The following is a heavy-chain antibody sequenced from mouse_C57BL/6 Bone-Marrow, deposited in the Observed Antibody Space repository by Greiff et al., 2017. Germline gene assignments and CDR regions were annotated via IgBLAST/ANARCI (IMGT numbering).Heavy chain of an antibody. Sequence: VQLQQSGAELVKPGASVKLSCKASGYTFTEYTIHWVKQGSGQGLEWVGWFYTGSGSIKYNEKFKDKATLTADKSSSTVYMELSSLTSADSAVYYSARHEGEIYYGNGWCAYWGQGTLVTVSA. CDR1: GYTFTEYT. D-gene: IGHD2-1*01. CDR2: FYTGSGSI. V-gene: IGHV1-62-2*01. CDR3: ARHEGEIYYGNGWCAY. J-gene: IGHJ3*01.